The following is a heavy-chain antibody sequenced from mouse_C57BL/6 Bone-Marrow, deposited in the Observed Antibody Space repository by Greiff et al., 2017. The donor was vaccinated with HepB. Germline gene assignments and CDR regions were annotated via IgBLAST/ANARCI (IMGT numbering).Heavy chain of an antibody. Sequence: QVQLKESGAELVRPGTSVKVSCKASGYAFTNYLIEWVKQRPGQGLEWIGVINPGSGGTNYNEKFKGKATLTADKSSSTAYMQLSSLTSEDSAVYFCARREDLYDYDWYFDVWGTGTTVTVSS. CDR3: ARREDLYDYDWYFDV. J-gene: IGHJ1*03. D-gene: IGHD2-4*01. CDR2: INPGSGGT. V-gene: IGHV1-54*01. CDR1: GYAFTNYL.